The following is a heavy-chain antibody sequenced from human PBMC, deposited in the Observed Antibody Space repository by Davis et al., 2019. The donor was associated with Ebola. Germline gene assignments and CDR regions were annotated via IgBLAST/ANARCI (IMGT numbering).Heavy chain of an antibody. CDR1: GYTFTNYD. J-gene: IGHJ6*02. Sequence: ASVKVSCKASGYTFTNYDINWVRQATGQGLEWMGWVNPNSGNTGYARKFQGRVTMTRNTSTAYMELSSLRSEDTAVYYCAREPMTMVNNGDSDGMDVWGQGTTVTVSS. CDR3: AREPMTMVNNGDSDGMDV. D-gene: IGHD4/OR15-4a*01. CDR2: VNPNSGNT. V-gene: IGHV1-8*01.